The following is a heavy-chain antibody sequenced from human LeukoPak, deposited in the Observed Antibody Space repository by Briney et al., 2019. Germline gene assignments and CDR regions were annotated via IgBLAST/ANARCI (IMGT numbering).Heavy chain of an antibody. CDR3: AKDRSSSWFSFDY. D-gene: IGHD6-13*01. CDR2: IYSGGST. CDR1: GFTVSSNY. V-gene: IGHV3-53*01. J-gene: IGHJ4*02. Sequence: GGSLRLSGAAFGFTVSSNYMSWVRQAPGKGLEWVSVIYSGGSTYYADSVKGRFTISRDNSKNTLYLQMNSLRAEDTAVYYCAKDRSSSWFSFDYWGQGTLVTVSS.